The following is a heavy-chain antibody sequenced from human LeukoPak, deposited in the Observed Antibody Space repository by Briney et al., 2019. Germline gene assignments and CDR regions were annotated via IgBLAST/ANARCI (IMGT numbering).Heavy chain of an antibody. D-gene: IGHD2-2*01. V-gene: IGHV3-23*01. CDR1: GFTFSSYA. J-gene: IGHJ5*02. CDR2: LSGGGGST. CDR3: ARTGYCSSTSCSAGFDP. Sequence: GGSLRLSCAAFGFTFSSYAMSWVRQAPGKGLDWVSGLSGGGGSTYYADSVKGRFTISRDNSKNTLYLQMNSLRAEDTAVYYCARTGYCSSTSCSAGFDPWGQGTLVTVSS.